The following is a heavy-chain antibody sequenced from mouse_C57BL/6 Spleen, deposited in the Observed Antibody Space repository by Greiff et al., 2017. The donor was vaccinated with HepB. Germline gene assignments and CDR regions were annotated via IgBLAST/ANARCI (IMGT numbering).Heavy chain of an antibody. D-gene: IGHD1-1*01. CDR2: IHPNSGST. Sequence: QVQLQQPGAELVKPGASVKLSCKASGYTFTSYWMHWVKQRPGQGLEWIGMIHPNSGSTNYNEKFKSKATLTVDKSSSTAYMQLSSLTSEDSAVYYCARITTLVYFDYWGQGTTLTVSS. CDR3: ARITTLVYFDY. V-gene: IGHV1-64*01. J-gene: IGHJ2*01. CDR1: GYTFTSYW.